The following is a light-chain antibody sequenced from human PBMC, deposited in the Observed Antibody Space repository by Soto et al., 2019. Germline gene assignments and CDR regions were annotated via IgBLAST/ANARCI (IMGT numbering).Light chain of an antibody. CDR2: AAS. CDR3: QQSYSTPLT. V-gene: IGKV1-39*01. Sequence: DIQMTQSPSSLSASVGDRVTITFGASQSISSWLAWYQQKPGKAPKLLIYAASSLQSGVPSRFSGSGSGTDFTLTISGLQPEDVATYLCQQSYSTPLTFGGGTKVDI. J-gene: IGKJ4*01. CDR1: QSISSW.